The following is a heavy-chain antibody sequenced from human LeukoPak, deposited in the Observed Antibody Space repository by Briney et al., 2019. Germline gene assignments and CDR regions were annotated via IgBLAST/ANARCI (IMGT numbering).Heavy chain of an antibody. CDR2: ISGSGDNT. CDR3: ARDARYYDSSGHAFDI. D-gene: IGHD3-22*01. Sequence: GGSLRLSCAASGFTFSSYAMNWVRQAPGKGLEWISSISGSGDNTYYADSVKGRFTISRDNAKNSLYLQMNSLRAEDTAVYYCARDARYYDSSGHAFDIWGQGTMVTVSS. CDR1: GFTFSSYA. J-gene: IGHJ3*02. V-gene: IGHV3-23*01.